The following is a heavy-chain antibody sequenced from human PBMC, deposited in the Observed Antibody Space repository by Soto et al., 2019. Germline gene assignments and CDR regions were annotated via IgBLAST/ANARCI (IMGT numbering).Heavy chain of an antibody. J-gene: IGHJ6*03. CDR1: GFMFSSYA. D-gene: IGHD6-25*01. Sequence: EVQLLESGGGLVQPGGSLRVSCEASGFMFSSYALSWVRQAPGKGLEWVSGISGSGDSAYHADSVKGRFTISRDDSKNTLDLQMNSLIVEDTAVYYCAKAYSSGSDYYYNMDVWGKGTTVTVSS. CDR3: AKAYSSGSDYYYNMDV. CDR2: ISGSGDSA. V-gene: IGHV3-23*01.